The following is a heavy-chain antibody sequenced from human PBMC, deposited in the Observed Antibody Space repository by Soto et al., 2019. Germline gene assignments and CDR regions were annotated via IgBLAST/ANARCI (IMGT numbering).Heavy chain of an antibody. CDR2: SYWDDDK. V-gene: IGHV2-5*02. Sequence: QITLKESGPTLVKPTQTLTLTCTFSGFSLSTSGVGLGWIRQPPGKTREWLALSYWDDDKRYSPSLKSRLTNTKDTSKNQLIHTMNNMDPVDTATYYCAHRRYSSCAVDAFDIWVQGTMVTVSS. CDR3: AHRRYSSCAVDAFDI. CDR1: GFSLSTSGVG. J-gene: IGHJ3*02. D-gene: IGHD6-13*01.